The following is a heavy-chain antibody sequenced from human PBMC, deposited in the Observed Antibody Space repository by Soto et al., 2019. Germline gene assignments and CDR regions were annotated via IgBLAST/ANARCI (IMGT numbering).Heavy chain of an antibody. D-gene: IGHD1-26*01. V-gene: IGHV3-15*07. CDR3: TTEASIVGATRVAY. Sequence: GGSLRLSCAASGFTFSNAWMNWVRQAPGKGLEWVGRIKSKTDGGTTDYAAPVKGRFTISRDDSKNTLYLQMNSLKTEDTAVYYCTTEASIVGATRVAYWGQGTLVTVSS. J-gene: IGHJ4*02. CDR2: IKSKTDGGTT. CDR1: GFTFSNAW.